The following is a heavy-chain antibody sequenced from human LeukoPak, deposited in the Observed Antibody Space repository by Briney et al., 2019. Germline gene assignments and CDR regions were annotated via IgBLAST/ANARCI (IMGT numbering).Heavy chain of an antibody. J-gene: IGHJ5*02. CDR2: FYISGHT. CDR1: GGSINSGSYY. D-gene: IGHD5-12*01. V-gene: IGHV4-61*09. CDR3: ARVSLSGYNWFDP. Sequence: SETLSLTCTVSGGSINSGSYYWSWIRQPAGKGLEWIGHFYISGHTTYNPSLKSRVAISVDTSKNQFSLKMNSVTAADTAVYYCARVSLSGYNWFDPWGQGTLVTVSS.